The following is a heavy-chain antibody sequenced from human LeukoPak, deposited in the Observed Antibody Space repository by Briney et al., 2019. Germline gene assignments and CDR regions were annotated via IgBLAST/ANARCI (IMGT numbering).Heavy chain of an antibody. CDR1: GYSFANYY. Sequence: ASVKVSCKASGYSFANYYIRWVRRAPGQGLEWMGVINPTGGVATYAQRFQGRLTMSRDTSTTTVYMELSSLKSEDTAVYYCAKDLNDWNYFYYYYLDVWGIGTMVTVSS. V-gene: IGHV1-46*01. J-gene: IGHJ6*03. D-gene: IGHD3-9*01. CDR3: AKDLNDWNYFYYYYLDV. CDR2: INPTGGVA.